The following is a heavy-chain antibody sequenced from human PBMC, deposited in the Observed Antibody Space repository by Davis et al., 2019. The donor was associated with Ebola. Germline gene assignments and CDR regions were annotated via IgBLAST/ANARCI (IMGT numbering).Heavy chain of an antibody. J-gene: IGHJ4*02. D-gene: IGHD3-22*01. CDR2: ISSSSSYI. CDR1: GFTFSSYS. CDR3: ARGLYYYDSSGYPQDY. Sequence: PGGSLRLSCAASGFTFSSYSMNWVRQAPGKGLEWVSSISSSSSYIYYADSVKGRFTISRDNAKNSLYLQMNSLRAEDTAVYYCARGLYYYDSSGYPQDYWGQGTLVTVSS. V-gene: IGHV3-21*01.